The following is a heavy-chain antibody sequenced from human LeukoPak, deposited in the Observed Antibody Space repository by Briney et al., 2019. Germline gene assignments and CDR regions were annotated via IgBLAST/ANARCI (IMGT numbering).Heavy chain of an antibody. V-gene: IGHV3-23*01. CDR2: ISGSGGST. J-gene: IGHJ4*02. Sequence: PGGSLRPSCAASGFTFSSYAMSWVRQAPGKGLEWVSAISGSGGSTYYADSVKGRFTISRDNSKNTLYLQMNSLRAEDTAVYYCAKAKTGTNFCDDYWGQGTLVTVSS. CDR1: GFTFSSYA. CDR3: AKAKTGTNFCDDY. D-gene: IGHD1-7*01.